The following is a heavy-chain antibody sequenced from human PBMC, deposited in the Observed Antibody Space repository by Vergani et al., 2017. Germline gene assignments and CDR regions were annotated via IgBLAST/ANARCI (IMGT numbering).Heavy chain of an antibody. Sequence: QVQLQESGPGLVKPSETLSLTCAVSGYSISSGYYWSWIRQPPGKGLEWIGEINHSGSTNYNPSLKSRVTISVDTSKNQFSLKLSPVTAADTAVYYCARAHIVVVPAATDYYYMDVWGKGTTVTVSS. CDR2: INHSGST. CDR3: ARAHIVVVPAATDYYYMDV. D-gene: IGHD2-2*01. CDR1: GYSISSGYY. V-gene: IGHV4-38-2*01. J-gene: IGHJ6*03.